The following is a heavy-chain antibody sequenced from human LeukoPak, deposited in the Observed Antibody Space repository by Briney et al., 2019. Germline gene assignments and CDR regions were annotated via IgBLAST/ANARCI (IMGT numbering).Heavy chain of an antibody. J-gene: IGHJ4*02. CDR2: MSPNSGDT. Sequence: ASVKVSCKASGYTFSSYDFNWVRQATGQRPEWMGWMSPNSGDTGYAQKFQDRVTMTRNTSISTAYMELSSLRSDDTAVYYCARGPPNWGYDYWGPGTLVTVSS. V-gene: IGHV1-8*01. CDR3: ARGPPNWGYDY. D-gene: IGHD7-27*01. CDR1: GYTFSSYD.